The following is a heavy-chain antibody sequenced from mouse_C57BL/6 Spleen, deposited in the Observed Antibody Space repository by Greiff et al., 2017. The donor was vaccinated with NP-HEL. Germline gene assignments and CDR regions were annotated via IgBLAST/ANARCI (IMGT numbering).Heavy chain of an antibody. CDR3: ASSSSGYPYYFDY. J-gene: IGHJ2*01. V-gene: IGHV3-1*01. CDR2: ISYSGST. Sequence: EVQLQQSGPGMVKPSQSLSLTCTVTGYSITSGYDWHWIRHFPGNKLEWMGYISYSGSTNYNPSLKSRISITHDTSKNHFFLKLNSVTTEDTATYYCASSSSGYPYYFDYWGQGTTLTVSS. D-gene: IGHD3-2*02. CDR1: GYSITSGYD.